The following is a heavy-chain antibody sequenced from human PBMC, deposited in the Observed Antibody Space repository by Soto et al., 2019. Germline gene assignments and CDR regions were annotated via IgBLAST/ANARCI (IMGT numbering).Heavy chain of an antibody. CDR3: ASQPEGSESYHPY. Sequence: QVQLVQSGAEVKKPGASVKVSCKASGYTFTSYGISWVRQAPGQGLEWMGWISAYNANTNYAQKLQGRVTMTTDTWTSTAYMDLRCLRSDALAVYYCASQPEGSESYHPYGGHGTLAAVSA. CDR1: GYTFTSYG. V-gene: IGHV1-18*03. CDR2: ISAYNANT. D-gene: IGHD3-10*01. J-gene: IGHJ1*01.